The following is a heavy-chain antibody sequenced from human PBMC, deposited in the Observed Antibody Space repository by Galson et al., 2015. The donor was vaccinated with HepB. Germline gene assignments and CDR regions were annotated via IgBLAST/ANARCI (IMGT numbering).Heavy chain of an antibody. V-gene: IGHV3-7*01. CDR2: IKQDGSEK. CDR3: ARGASSSGLGY. D-gene: IGHD6-19*01. CDR1: GFTFSSYW. J-gene: IGHJ4*02. Sequence: SLRLSCAPSGFTFSSYWMSWVRQAPGKGLEWVANIKQDGSEKYYVDSVKGRFTISRDNAKNSLYLQMNSLRAEDTAVYYCARGASSSGLGYWGQGTLVTVSS.